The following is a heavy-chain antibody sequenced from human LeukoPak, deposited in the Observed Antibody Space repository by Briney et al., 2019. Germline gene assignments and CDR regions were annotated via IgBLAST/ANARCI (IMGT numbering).Heavy chain of an antibody. D-gene: IGHD6-19*01. CDR1: GFTFDDYG. J-gene: IGHJ3*02. Sequence: GGSLRLSCAASGFTFDDYGMSWVRQAPGKGREWVSGINLNGGSTGYADSVKGRFTISIDNAKNSLYLQMNSLRAEDTALYYCASSIAVTGIGAFDIWGQGTMVTVSS. CDR2: INLNGGST. V-gene: IGHV3-20*04. CDR3: ASSIAVTGIGAFDI.